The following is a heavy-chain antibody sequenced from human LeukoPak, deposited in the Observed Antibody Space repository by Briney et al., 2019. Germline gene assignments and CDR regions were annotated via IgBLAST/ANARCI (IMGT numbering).Heavy chain of an antibody. J-gene: IGHJ4*02. Sequence: GGSLRLSCAASGFTFDDYGMSWVRQAPGKGLEWVSGINWNGGSTGYADSVKGRFTTSRDNAKNSLYLQMNSLRAEDTALYYCARDRAHYYGSGSYSDYWGQGTLVTVSS. CDR3: ARDRAHYYGSGSYSDY. V-gene: IGHV3-20*04. CDR2: INWNGGST. CDR1: GFTFDDYG. D-gene: IGHD3-10*01.